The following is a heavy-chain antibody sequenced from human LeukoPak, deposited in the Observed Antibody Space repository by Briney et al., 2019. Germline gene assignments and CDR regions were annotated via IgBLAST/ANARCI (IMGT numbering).Heavy chain of an antibody. Sequence: SETLSLTCTVSGGSISSYYWNWIRQPPGKGLEWIGYIYYSGSTNYNPSLKSRVTISVDTSKNQFSLKLSSVTAADTAVYYCARQAKWFGELPDYWGQGTLVTVSS. CDR3: ARQAKWFGELPDY. D-gene: IGHD3-10*01. CDR2: IYYSGST. CDR1: GGSISSYY. J-gene: IGHJ4*02. V-gene: IGHV4-59*01.